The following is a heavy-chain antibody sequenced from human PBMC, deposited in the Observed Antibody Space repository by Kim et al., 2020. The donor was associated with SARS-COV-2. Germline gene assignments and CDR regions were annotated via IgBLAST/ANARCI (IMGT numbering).Heavy chain of an antibody. J-gene: IGHJ5*02. V-gene: IGHV3-30*02. CDR3: AKDYCSSTGCYIWFDP. D-gene: IGHD2-2*02. Sequence: SVKGRFTISRDNSKNTLYLQMNSLRAEDTAVYYCAKDYCSSTGCYIWFDPWGQGTLVTVSS.